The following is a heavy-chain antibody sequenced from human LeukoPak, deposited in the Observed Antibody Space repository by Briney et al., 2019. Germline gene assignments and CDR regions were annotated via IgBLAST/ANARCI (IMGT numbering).Heavy chain of an antibody. V-gene: IGHV4-31*03. Sequence: SETLSLTCTVSGGSISSGGYYWSWIRQHPGKGLEWIGYIYYSGSTYYNPSLKSRVTISVDTSKNQFSLKLSSVTAADTAVYYCARTSFGVAGTLSFDYYYYYYMDVWGKGTTVTVSS. CDR2: IYYSGST. CDR3: ARTSFGVAGTLSFDYYYYYYMDV. CDR1: GGSISSGGYY. J-gene: IGHJ6*03. D-gene: IGHD6-19*01.